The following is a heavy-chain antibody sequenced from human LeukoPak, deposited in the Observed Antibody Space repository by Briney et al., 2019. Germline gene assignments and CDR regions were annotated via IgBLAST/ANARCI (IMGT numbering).Heavy chain of an antibody. CDR3: ARAPSGYAYYFDS. D-gene: IGHD5-12*01. CDR1: GSTFSTDA. J-gene: IGHJ4*02. V-gene: IGHV3-30*04. CDR2: ISDDGSKI. Sequence: PGRSLRLSCAASGSTFSTDAMHWVRQAPGKALEWVAVISDDGSKIYYADSVKGRFTISRDNSKNTLYLQINSLRHDDTAVYYCARAPSGYAYYFDSWGQGTLVTVSS.